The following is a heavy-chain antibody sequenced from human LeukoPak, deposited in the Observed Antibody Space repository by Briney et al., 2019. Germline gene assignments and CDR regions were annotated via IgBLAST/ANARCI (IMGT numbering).Heavy chain of an antibody. Sequence: KSSQTLSLTCTVSGGSISSGDYSWSWIRQPPGKGLEWIGYIYDTGSTNYNPSLKSRVTTSVDTSKNQFSLKLSSVTAADTAVYYCARGGWYTWFDPWGQGTLVTVSS. J-gene: IGHJ5*02. CDR2: IYDTGST. CDR1: GGSISSGDYS. CDR3: ARGGWYTWFDP. D-gene: IGHD6-19*01. V-gene: IGHV4-61*08.